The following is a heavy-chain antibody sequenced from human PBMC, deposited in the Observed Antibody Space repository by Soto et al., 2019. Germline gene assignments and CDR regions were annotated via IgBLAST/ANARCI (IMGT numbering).Heavy chain of an antibody. J-gene: IGHJ4*02. V-gene: IGHV4-39*01. CDR1: GGSISSSSYY. D-gene: IGHD3-10*01. CDR3: ARLHYYYGSGSSH. CDR2: IYYSGST. Sequence: QLQLQESGPGLVKPSETLSLTCTVSGGSISSSSYYWGWIRQPPGKGLEWIGSIYYSGSTYYNPYLKSRVTISVNTSKNQSSLKLSSVTAADTAVYYCARLHYYYGSGSSHWGQGTLVTVSS.